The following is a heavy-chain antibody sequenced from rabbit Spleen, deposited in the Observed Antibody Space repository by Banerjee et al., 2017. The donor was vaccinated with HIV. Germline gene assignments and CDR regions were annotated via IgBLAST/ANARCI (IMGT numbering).Heavy chain of an antibody. CDR2: IYASSSGST. CDR3: ARSFTNNYNLDL. D-gene: IGHD1-1*01. CDR1: GFSFSSGYW. V-gene: IGHV1S45*01. J-gene: IGHJ4*01. Sequence: QQQLEESGGDLVKPEGSLTLTCTASGFSFSSGYWICWVRQAPGKGLEWIACIYASSSGSTYYASWAKGRFTISKTSSTTVTLQMTSLTAADTATYFCARSFTNNYNLDLWGPGTLVTVS.